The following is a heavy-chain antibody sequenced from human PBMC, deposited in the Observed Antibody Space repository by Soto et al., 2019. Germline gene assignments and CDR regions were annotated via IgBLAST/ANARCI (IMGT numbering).Heavy chain of an antibody. Sequence: GGSLRLSCVASGFIFSNFDMHWVRQTTEKGLEWVSGIGFAGDTNYSGSVKGRFTISRENAKNSLFLQMNGLRVGDTAVYYCVRGLPGGFDPWGQGTLVTVSS. CDR1: GFIFSNFD. CDR2: IGFAGDT. J-gene: IGHJ5*02. V-gene: IGHV3-13*01. D-gene: IGHD3-10*01. CDR3: VRGLPGGFDP.